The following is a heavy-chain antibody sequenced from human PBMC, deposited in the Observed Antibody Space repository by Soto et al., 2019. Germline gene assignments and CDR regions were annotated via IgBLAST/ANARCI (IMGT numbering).Heavy chain of an antibody. CDR1: GGSISSYY. D-gene: IGHD3-10*01. CDR2: IYYSGST. J-gene: IGHJ4*02. Sequence: QVQLQESGPGLVKPSETLSLTCTVSGGSISSYYWSWIRQPPGKGLEWIGYIYYSGSTNYNPSLKSRVTISVDTSKNQFSLKLSSVTAADTAVYYCARLTPLDYYGSGSYKFDYWGQGTLVTVSS. CDR3: ARLTPLDYYGSGSYKFDY. V-gene: IGHV4-59*08.